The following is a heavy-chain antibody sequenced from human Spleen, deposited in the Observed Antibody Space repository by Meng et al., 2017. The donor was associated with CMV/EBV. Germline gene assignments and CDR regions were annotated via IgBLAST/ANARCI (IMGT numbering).Heavy chain of an antibody. V-gene: IGHV1-69*10. CDR2: IIPNLGIA. CDR3: ARGTAVGSSAWGPSPQDGVDI. Sequence: SVKVSCKASGGTFSSYAISWVRQAPGQGLERMGGIIPNLGIANYAQKFQGRVTITADKSTRTAYMELSSLTSDDTAVYYCARGTAVGSSAWGPSPQDGVDIWGQGTMVTVSS. D-gene: IGHD6-25*01. J-gene: IGHJ3*02. CDR1: GGTFSSYA.